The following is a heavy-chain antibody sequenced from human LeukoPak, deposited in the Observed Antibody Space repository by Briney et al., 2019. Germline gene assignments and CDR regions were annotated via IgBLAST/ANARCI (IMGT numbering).Heavy chain of an antibody. CDR3: ARDRDNYMDV. CDR2: ISGSGGST. V-gene: IGHV3-23*01. CDR1: GFTFSSYG. Sequence: GGTLRLSCAASGFTFSSYGMSWVRQAPGKGLEWVSAISGSGGSTYYADSVKGRFTISRDTSKNTLYLQMDCLRVEDTAVYFCARDRDNYMDVWGKGTPVTISS. J-gene: IGHJ6*03.